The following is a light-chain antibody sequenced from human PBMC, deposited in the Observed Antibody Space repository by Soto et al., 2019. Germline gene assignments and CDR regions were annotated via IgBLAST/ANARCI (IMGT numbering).Light chain of an antibody. Sequence: EIVLTQSPGTLSLSPGERATLSCRASHTISSSYLAWYQQKPGQAPRLLIYAISDRATGVPDRFRGSGSGTDFTLTINRLEPEDFALYYCQQYGSSPPTFGQGTKVDIK. CDR1: HTISSSY. V-gene: IGKV3-20*01. CDR2: AIS. J-gene: IGKJ1*01. CDR3: QQYGSSPPT.